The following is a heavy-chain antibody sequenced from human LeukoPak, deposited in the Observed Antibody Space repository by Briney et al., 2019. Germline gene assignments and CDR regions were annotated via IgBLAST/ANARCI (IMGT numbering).Heavy chain of an antibody. Sequence: SETLSLTCTVSGGSISSYYWSWIRQPAGKGLEWIGRIYTSGSTNYNPSLKSRVTMSVDTSKNQFSLKLSSVTAADTAVYYCARDYDFWSGMGTDAFDIWGQGTMVTVSS. CDR3: ARDYDFWSGMGTDAFDI. J-gene: IGHJ3*02. CDR1: GGSISSYY. CDR2: IYTSGST. V-gene: IGHV4-4*07. D-gene: IGHD3-3*01.